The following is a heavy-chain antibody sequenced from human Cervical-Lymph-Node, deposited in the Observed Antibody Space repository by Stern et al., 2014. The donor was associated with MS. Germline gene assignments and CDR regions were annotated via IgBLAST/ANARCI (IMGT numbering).Heavy chain of an antibody. CDR1: GFVFRRYA. J-gene: IGHJ4*02. CDR3: AKGGSGSYLD. Sequence: QEQLVESGGGVVPPGRSLRLSCEASGFVFRRYALHWVRQAPGKGLEWVALISYDGRDKYYTDSVKGRFTVSRDNSNNTVDLEMNSLRLEDTAVYYCAKGGSGSYLDWGQGSLVTVSS. CDR2: ISYDGRDK. V-gene: IGHV3-30*04. D-gene: IGHD1-26*01.